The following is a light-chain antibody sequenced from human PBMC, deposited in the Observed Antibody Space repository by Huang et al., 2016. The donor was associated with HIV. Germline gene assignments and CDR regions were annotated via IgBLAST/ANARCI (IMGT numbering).Light chain of an antibody. V-gene: IGKV1-39*01. CDR2: AAS. CDR1: QSFSSS. CDR3: QQSDSTPYT. J-gene: IGKJ2*01. Sequence: DIQMTQSPSSLSASVGDRVTISCRSSQSFSSSLNWYQQRPGKAPKLLIYAASSLQSGVPSRFSGSGSGTDFSLTINSLQPEDFATYDGQQSDSTPYTFGQGTKLEIK.